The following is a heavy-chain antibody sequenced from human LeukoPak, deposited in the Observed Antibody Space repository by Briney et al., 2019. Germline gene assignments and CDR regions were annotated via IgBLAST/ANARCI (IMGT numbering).Heavy chain of an antibody. CDR1: ELTFSYHS. CDR2: ISSSSYI. D-gene: IGHD2-21*02. CDR3: ARGAYCGGDCSGYFDL. V-gene: IGHV3-21*01. Sequence: RGFLRLSCAAPELTFSYHSMDSFRQTPGNVLDWGSTISSSSYIYYADAVKGRFSISRDNAKSSLYLQMNSLRAEDTAVYYCARGAYCGGDCSGYFDLWGRGTLVTVSS. J-gene: IGHJ2*01.